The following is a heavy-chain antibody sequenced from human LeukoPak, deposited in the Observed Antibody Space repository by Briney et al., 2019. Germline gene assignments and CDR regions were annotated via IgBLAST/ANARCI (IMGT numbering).Heavy chain of an antibody. Sequence: PSETLSLTCTVSGGSISSSSYYWGWVRRPPGKGLEWNWSIYYSGSTYYNPSLRSRVTISGGTSKNQFSLKLSSVTAADTAVYYCASESYSSGWYSTKFDYWGQGALVIVSS. J-gene: IGHJ4*02. CDR1: GGSISSSSYY. V-gene: IGHV4-39*01. D-gene: IGHD6-19*01. CDR2: IYYSGST. CDR3: ASESYSSGWYSTKFDY.